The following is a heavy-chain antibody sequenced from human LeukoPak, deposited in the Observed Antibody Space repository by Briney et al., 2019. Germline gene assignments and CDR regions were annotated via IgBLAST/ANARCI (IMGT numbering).Heavy chain of an antibody. V-gene: IGHV3-23*01. J-gene: IGHJ4*02. CDR3: AKDDPTYYYDSSGYSNLRPSDY. D-gene: IGHD3-22*01. Sequence: GGSLRLSCAASGFTISRYWMSWVRQAPGKGLEWVSAISGSGGSTYYADSVKGRFTISRDNSKNTLYLQMNSLRAEDTAVYYCAKDDPTYYYDSSGYSNLRPSDYWGQGTLVTVSS. CDR1: GFTISRYW. CDR2: ISGSGGST.